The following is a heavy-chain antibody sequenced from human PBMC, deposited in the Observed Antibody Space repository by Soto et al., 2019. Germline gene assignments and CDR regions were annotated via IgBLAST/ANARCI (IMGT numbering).Heavy chain of an antibody. Sequence: GGSLRLSCAASGFTFSSYAMSWVRQAPGKGLEWVSAITGSGDSTYYADSVKGRFTISRDISKNTLSLQMDSLRAEDTAVYYCAKIFHPTYYDFWSGSLDYFDYWGQGTLVTVSS. CDR1: GFTFSSYA. J-gene: IGHJ4*02. CDR3: AKIFHPTYYDFWSGSLDYFDY. CDR2: ITGSGDST. D-gene: IGHD3-3*01. V-gene: IGHV3-23*01.